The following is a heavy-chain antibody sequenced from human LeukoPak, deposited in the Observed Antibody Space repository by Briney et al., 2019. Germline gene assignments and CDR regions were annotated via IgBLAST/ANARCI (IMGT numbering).Heavy chain of an antibody. Sequence: SVTVSCKASGGTFSSYAISWVRQAPGQGLEWMGGIIPIFGTANYAQKFQGRVTITTDESTSTAYMELSSLRSEDTAVYYCARAGQPRQEYSPFDYWGQGTLVTVSS. CDR2: IIPIFGTA. J-gene: IGHJ4*02. V-gene: IGHV1-69*05. CDR3: ARAGQPRQEYSPFDY. D-gene: IGHD5-12*01. CDR1: GGTFSSYA.